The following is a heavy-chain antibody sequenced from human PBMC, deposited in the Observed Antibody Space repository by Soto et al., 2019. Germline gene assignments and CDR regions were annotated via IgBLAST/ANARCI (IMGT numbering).Heavy chain of an antibody. CDR1: GGSISSGGYY. D-gene: IGHD3-3*01. Sequence: TSETLSLTCTVSGGSISSGGYYWSWIRQHPGKGLEWIGYIYYSGSTYYNPSLKSRVTISVDTSKNQFSLKLSSVTAADTAVYYCARASRYDFWSGYTFYYYHMDVWGKGTTVTVSS. CDR2: IYYSGST. V-gene: IGHV4-31*03. J-gene: IGHJ6*03. CDR3: ARASRYDFWSGYTFYYYHMDV.